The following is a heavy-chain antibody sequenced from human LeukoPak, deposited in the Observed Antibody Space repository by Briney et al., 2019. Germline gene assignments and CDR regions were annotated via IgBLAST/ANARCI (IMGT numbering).Heavy chain of an antibody. J-gene: IGHJ6*02. CDR2: INPSGGST. CDR3: AREMWSSGWDDPEPYYYGMDV. V-gene: IGHV1-46*01. CDR1: GYTFTSYY. D-gene: IGHD6-19*01. Sequence: ASVTVSCKASGYTFTSYYMHWVRPAPGQGLAWMGIINPSGGSTSYAQKFQGRVTMTRDTSTSTVYMELSSLRSEDTAVYYCAREMWSSGWDDPEPYYYGMDVWGQGTTVTVSS.